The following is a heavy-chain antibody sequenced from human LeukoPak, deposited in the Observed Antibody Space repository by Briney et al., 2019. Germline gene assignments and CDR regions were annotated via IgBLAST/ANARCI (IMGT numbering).Heavy chain of an antibody. V-gene: IGHV3-21*01. CDR2: ISRSSSYI. CDR3: ARDLEQQLVSPHPPANDY. J-gene: IGHJ4*02. CDR1: GFTFSSYS. Sequence: GGSLRLSCAASGFTFSSYSRNWVRQAPGRGLEWVSYISRSSSYIYYAESLKGRFTLSIDTAKNSLYLQMTSLRAEDTAVYYCARDLEQQLVSPHPPANDYWGQGTLVTVSP. D-gene: IGHD6-13*01.